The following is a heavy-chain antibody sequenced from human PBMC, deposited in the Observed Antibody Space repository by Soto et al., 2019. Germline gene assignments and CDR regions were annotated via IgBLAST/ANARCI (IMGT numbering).Heavy chain of an antibody. Sequence: QVQLVESGGGVVQPGRSLRLSCAASGFTFSSFGMHWVRQAPGKGLEWVAVISYDGRNKYYADSVKGRFTISRDNSRNTVYLQMNSLRGEDTAVYYCAKEIVIAAEETIASFDNWGQGTLVTVSS. CDR2: ISYDGRNK. D-gene: IGHD6-13*01. CDR1: GFTFSSFG. V-gene: IGHV3-30*18. CDR3: AKEIVIAAEETIASFDN. J-gene: IGHJ4*02.